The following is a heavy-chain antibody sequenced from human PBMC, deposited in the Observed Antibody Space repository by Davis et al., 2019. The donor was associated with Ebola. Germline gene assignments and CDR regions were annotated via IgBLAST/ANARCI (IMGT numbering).Heavy chain of an antibody. CDR3: ARGGGRGYSYGYH. CDR2: ISYDGSNK. V-gene: IGHV3-30*03. D-gene: IGHD5-18*01. J-gene: IGHJ5*02. Sequence: GGSLRLSCAASGFTFSSYGMHWVRQAPGKGLEWVAVISYDGSNKYYADSVKGRFTISRDNAKNSLYLQMNSLRAEDTAVYYCARGGGRGYSYGYHWGQGTLVTVSS. CDR1: GFTFSSYG.